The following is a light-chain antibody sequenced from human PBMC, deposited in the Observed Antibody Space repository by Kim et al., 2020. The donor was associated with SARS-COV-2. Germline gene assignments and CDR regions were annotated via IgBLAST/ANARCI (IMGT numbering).Light chain of an antibody. CDR2: GKN. Sequence: ALQRTVRITCQGDSLRGYYASWYQQKPGQAPVLVIYGKNNRPSGIPDRFSGSSSGNTASLTITGAQAEDEADYYCNSRDSSGNHYVFGTGTKVTVL. V-gene: IGLV3-19*01. J-gene: IGLJ1*01. CDR1: SLRGYY. CDR3: NSRDSSGNHYV.